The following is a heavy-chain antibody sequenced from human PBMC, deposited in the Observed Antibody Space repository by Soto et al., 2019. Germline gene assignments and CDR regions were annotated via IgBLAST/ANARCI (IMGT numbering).Heavy chain of an antibody. J-gene: IGHJ6*02. CDR2: INPISGDT. CDR1: GYTFTGHY. V-gene: IGHV1-2*02. CDR3: ARSNGNRDRVDG. Sequence: QVQLVQSGAEVKKPGASVKVSCKASGYTFTGHYIHWVRQAPGQGLEWMGWINPISGDTSYAQKFQGRVTMTRDTSATTADMDLARLICGDTAGYYGARSNGNRDRVDGGGQGTTVLVSS.